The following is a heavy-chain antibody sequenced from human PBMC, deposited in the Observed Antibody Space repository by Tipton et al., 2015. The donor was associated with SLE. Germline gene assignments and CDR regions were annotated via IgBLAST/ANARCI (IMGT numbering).Heavy chain of an antibody. V-gene: IGHV4-31*02. CDR2: IYYTGTT. Sequence: LRLSCTVSNASMSRGGYYWHWIRQHPREGLEWIGYIYYTGTTYYNPSLKSRLSMSIDTSKNQFSLKVKSVTAADTAVYYCARLADGNRNWFDPWGQGTLVTVSS. CDR1: NASMSRGGYY. CDR3: ARLADGNRNWFDP. J-gene: IGHJ5*02. D-gene: IGHD6-13*01.